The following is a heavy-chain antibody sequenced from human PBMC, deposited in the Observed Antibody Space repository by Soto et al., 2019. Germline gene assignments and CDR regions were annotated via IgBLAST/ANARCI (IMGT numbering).Heavy chain of an antibody. CDR3: VNSGYYHGVDV. D-gene: IGHD1-20*01. CDR2: IKSKTDGGTI. J-gene: IGHJ6*02. CDR1: GLTFTNAW. V-gene: IGHV3-15*07. Sequence: EVQLVESGGGLGKPGGSLRLSCAASGLTFTNAWMTWVRQAPGKGLEWVGSIKSKTDGGTIDYAAPVKGRFSISRDDSKSTLSLQMNRLKTEDTAVYYCVNSGYYHGVDVWGQGTTVIASS.